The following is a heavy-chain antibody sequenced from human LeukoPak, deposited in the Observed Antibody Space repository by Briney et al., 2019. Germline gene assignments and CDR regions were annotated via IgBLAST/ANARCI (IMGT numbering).Heavy chain of an antibody. CDR2: IYSGGST. D-gene: IGHD2-15*01. CDR3: AKDRPTRSGTFDY. V-gene: IGHV3-66*01. CDR1: GFTVSSNY. Sequence: GGSLRLSCAASGFTVSSNYMSWVRQAPGKGLEWVSVIYSGGSTYYADSVKGRFTISRDNSKNTLYLQMNSLRAEDTAVYYCAKDRPTRSGTFDYWGQGTLVTVSS. J-gene: IGHJ4*02.